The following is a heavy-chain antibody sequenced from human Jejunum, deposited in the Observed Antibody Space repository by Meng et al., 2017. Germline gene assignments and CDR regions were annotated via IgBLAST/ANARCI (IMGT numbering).Heavy chain of an antibody. CDR3: ARHFSGSGTWFFDS. J-gene: IGHJ4*02. Sequence: QQQLQESGAGLVMASEKPSLTCTVSGGSISGSYDYWGWIRQPPGKGLDWTGTISYSGSTYYNPSLTSRVTISMDTSKNQFSLKLSSVTAADTAVYYCARHFSGSGTWFFDSWGQGVLVTVSS. CDR2: ISYSGST. V-gene: IGHV4-39*01. D-gene: IGHD3-10*01. CDR1: GGSISGSYDY.